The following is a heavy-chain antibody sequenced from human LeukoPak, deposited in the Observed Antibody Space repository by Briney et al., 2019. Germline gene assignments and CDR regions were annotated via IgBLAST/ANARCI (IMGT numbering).Heavy chain of an antibody. D-gene: IGHD3-22*01. V-gene: IGHV3-9*01. Sequence: GGSLRLSCAASGFTFDDYAMHWVRQAPGKGLERVSGISWNSGSIGYADSVKGRFTISRDNAKNSLYLQMNSLRAEDTAVYYCVRDLYRIVVVPHYFDYWGQGTLVTVSS. CDR2: ISWNSGSI. CDR3: VRDLYRIVVVPHYFDY. CDR1: GFTFDDYA. J-gene: IGHJ4*02.